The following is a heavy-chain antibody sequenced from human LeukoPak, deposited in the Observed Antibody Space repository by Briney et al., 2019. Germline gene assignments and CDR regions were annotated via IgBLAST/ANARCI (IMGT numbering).Heavy chain of an antibody. V-gene: IGHV1-46*01. CDR3: AMTGGNSRYDWFDP. CDR1: GYTLTELS. D-gene: IGHD4-23*01. J-gene: IGHJ5*02. Sequence: ASVKVSCKVSGYTLTELSMHWVRQAPGQGLEWMGIINPSGGSTSYAQKFQGRVTMTRDTSTSTVYMELSSLRSEDTAVYYCAMTGGNSRYDWFDPWGQGTLVTVSS. CDR2: INPSGGST.